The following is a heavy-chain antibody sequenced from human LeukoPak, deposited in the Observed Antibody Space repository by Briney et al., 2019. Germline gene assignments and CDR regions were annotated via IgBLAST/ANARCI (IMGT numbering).Heavy chain of an antibody. CDR2: IYYSGST. D-gene: IGHD3-3*01. V-gene: IGHV4-30-4*08. Sequence: SETLSLTCTVSGGSISSGDYYWSWIRQPPGKCMEWIGYIYYSGSTYYNPSLKSRVTISVDTSKNQFSLKLSSVTAADTAVYYCARVASITIFGVVLDYYYYMDVWGKGTTVTVSS. J-gene: IGHJ6*03. CDR1: GGSISSGDYY. CDR3: ARVASITIFGVVLDYYYYMDV.